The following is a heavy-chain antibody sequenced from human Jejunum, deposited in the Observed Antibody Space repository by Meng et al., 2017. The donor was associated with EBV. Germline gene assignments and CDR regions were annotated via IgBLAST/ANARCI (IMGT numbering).Heavy chain of an antibody. V-gene: IGHV4-59*02. J-gene: IGHJ5*02. CDR3: TRGSTGAFNA. CDR2: THYSETS. Sequence: QLRLQESGPGLVKPWEPLSLTCTVTGDSVRSYYWSWIRQSPEKGLEWIGYTHYSETSIYSPSLMSRATISVDTSNSQFSLKLNSVTAADTAIYYCTRGSTGAFNAWGQGILVTVSS. D-gene: IGHD1-26*01. CDR1: GDSVRSYY.